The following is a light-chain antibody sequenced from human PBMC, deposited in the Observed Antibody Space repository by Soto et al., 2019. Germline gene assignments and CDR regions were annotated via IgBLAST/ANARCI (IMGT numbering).Light chain of an antibody. CDR1: QSVKNY. CDR2: DAS. Sequence: EIVLTQSPATLSLSPGERATLSCRASQSVKNYLAWYQQKPGQAPRLLIYDASNRATGIPARFSGSGSGTDFTRTISSLEPEDSAVYYCQQRSNWPPVTFGGGTKVEIK. V-gene: IGKV3-11*01. J-gene: IGKJ4*01. CDR3: QQRSNWPPVT.